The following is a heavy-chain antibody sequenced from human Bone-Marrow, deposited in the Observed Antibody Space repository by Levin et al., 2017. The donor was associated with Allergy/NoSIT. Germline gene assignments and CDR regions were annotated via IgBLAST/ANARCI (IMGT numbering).Heavy chain of an antibody. CDR2: ISYDGSNK. J-gene: IGHJ4*02. CDR1: GFTFSSYG. CDR3: AKDAGRYYFDY. Sequence: SCAASGFTFSSYGMHWVRQAPGKGLEWVAVISYDGSNKYYADSVKGRFTISRDNSKNTLYLQMNSLRAEDTAVYYCAKDAGRYYFDYWGQGTLVTVSS. V-gene: IGHV3-30*18. D-gene: IGHD1-26*01.